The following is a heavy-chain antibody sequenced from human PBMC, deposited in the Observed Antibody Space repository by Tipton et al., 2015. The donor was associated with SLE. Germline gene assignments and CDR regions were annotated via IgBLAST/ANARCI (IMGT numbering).Heavy chain of an antibody. CDR3: TTNWALGSSSWYFDL. Sequence: SLRLSCAASGFTFSDYYMSWIRQAPGKGLEWVGRIVSENDGGTTDYAAPVKGRFTISRDDSKNTLYLQMNSLKTEDTAVYYCTTNWALGSSSWYFDLWGRGTLVTVSS. CDR1: GFTFSDYY. CDR2: IVSENDGGTT. D-gene: IGHD2-2*01. J-gene: IGHJ2*01. V-gene: IGHV3-15*04.